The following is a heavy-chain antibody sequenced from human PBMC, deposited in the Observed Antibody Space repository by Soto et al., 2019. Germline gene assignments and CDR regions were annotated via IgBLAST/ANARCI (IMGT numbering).Heavy chain of an antibody. V-gene: IGHV3-74*01. J-gene: IGHJ4*02. CDR1: GFTFTGYG. CDR3: ANDQTYYSHGSGSYPLEY. Sequence: PGGSLRLSWSAAGFTFTGYGRHWVRQAPGRGLVWVSRINSYGISTNYADSVKGRFTISRDNAKKMVYLQMNSLRAEDTAVYYCANDQTYYSHGSGSYPLEYWGQGTLVNVSS. CDR2: INSYGIST. D-gene: IGHD3-22*01.